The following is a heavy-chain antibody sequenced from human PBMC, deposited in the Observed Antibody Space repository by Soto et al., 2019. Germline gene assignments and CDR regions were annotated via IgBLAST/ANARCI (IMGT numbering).Heavy chain of an antibody. CDR3: ARDVDRTRHRNWFDP. CDR2: IWYDGTTK. D-gene: IGHD5-12*01. J-gene: IGHJ5*02. CDR1: GFSLSGYG. V-gene: IGHV3-33*01. Sequence: QVQLVESGGGVVQPGRSLRLSCEVSGFSLSGYGMHWVRQAPGKGLEWVAVIWYDGTTKNYADSVKGRFTISRDSSKNTVYLQMDRLKGEDTAVYYCARDVDRTRHRNWFDPWGQGVMVTVSS.